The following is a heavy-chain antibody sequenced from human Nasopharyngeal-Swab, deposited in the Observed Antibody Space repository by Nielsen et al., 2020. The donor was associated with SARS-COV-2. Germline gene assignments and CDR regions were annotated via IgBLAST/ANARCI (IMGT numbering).Heavy chain of an antibody. J-gene: IGHJ4*02. CDR3: ARGFRRGSYYDNIGADS. V-gene: IGHV3-21*01. CDR1: EFTFSDYV. CDR2: ISSTNNFI. D-gene: IGHD3-22*01. Sequence: GESLKISCSVSEFTFSDYVMNWVRQAPGKGLEWVSSISSTNNFILYADSVKGRFTISRDNTKNSLYLQMNTLRVADTAVYYCARGFRRGSYYDNIGADSWGQGTPVTVSS.